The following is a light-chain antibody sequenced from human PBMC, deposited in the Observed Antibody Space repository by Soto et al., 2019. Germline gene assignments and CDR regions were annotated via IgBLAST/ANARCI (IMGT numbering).Light chain of an antibody. CDR3: QQYSGYSRT. J-gene: IGKJ1*01. CDR2: EAS. CDR1: QSLNRW. V-gene: IGKV1-5*03. Sequence: DIQMTQSPSSLSASVGDRVTITCRASQSLNRWLAWYQQKPGKAPKLLIYEASSLESGVPSRFSGRESGTEFTLTISSLQPDDFATYYCQQYSGYSRTFGQGTKVEIK.